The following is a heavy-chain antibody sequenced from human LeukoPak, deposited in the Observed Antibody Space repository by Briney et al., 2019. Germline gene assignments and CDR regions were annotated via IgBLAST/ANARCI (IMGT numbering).Heavy chain of an antibody. Sequence: GASVKVSCKASGYTFTDYNIHWVRQAPGQGLEWMGGISPNSGGTNYAQKFQGRVTMTRDTSITTAYMELSRLRSDDTAMYYCTVWFGELTHWGQGTLVTVSS. CDR1: GYTFTDYN. D-gene: IGHD3-10*01. CDR2: ISPNSGGT. J-gene: IGHJ4*02. CDR3: TVWFGELTH. V-gene: IGHV1-2*02.